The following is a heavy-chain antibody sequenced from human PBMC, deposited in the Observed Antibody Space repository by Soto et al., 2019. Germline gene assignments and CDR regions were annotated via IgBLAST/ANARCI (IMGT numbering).Heavy chain of an antibody. CDR2: IIPIFGTA. D-gene: IGHD6-13*01. CDR1: GGTFSSYA. J-gene: IGHJ5*02. Sequence: SVKVSCKASGGTFSSYAISWVRQAPGQGLEWMGGIIPIFGTANYAQKFQGRVTITADESTSTAYMELSSLRSEDTAVYYCARGYSRLNWFDPWGQGTLVTVSS. V-gene: IGHV1-69*13. CDR3: ARGYSRLNWFDP.